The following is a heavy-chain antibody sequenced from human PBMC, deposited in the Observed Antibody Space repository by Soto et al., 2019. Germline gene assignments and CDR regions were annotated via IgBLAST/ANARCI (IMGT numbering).Heavy chain of an antibody. D-gene: IGHD4-4*01. CDR3: AIPATSDFDY. J-gene: IGHJ4*02. V-gene: IGHV4-4*02. Sequence: QVQLQKSGPGLVKPSGTLSVTCAVSGGSISSSNWWTWVRQPPGKGLEWIGEIYHSGTTNYNPSLKSRVVISGDRSRNHLSLTLSSVTAADTAVYYCAIPATSDFDYWGQGILVTVSS. CDR2: IYHSGTT. CDR1: GGSISSSNW.